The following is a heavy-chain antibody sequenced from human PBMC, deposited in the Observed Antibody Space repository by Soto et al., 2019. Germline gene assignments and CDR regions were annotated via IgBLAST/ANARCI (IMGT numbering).Heavy chain of an antibody. CDR1: GGSISSYY. CDR2: IYYTGST. Sequence: SETLSLTCTVSGGSISSYYWSLIRQPPGKGLEWIGYIYYTGSTNYNPSLKSRVIISLDTSKNQFSLKLSSVTAADTAVYYCTRLPWAEYGSIFDPWGQVTLVTVS. V-gene: IGHV4-59*01. J-gene: IGHJ5*02. CDR3: TRLPWAEYGSIFDP. D-gene: IGHD3-10*01.